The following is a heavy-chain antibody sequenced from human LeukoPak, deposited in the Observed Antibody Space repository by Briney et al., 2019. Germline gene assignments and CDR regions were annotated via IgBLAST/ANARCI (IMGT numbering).Heavy chain of an antibody. J-gene: IGHJ3*02. CDR3: ARIKRTYYYDSSGYRRTGAFDI. Sequence: SETLSLTCTVSGGSISSYYWSWIRQPPGKGLEWIGYIYYSGSTNYNPSLKSRVTISVDTSKNQFSLKLSSVTAADTAVYYCARIKRTYYYDSSGYRRTGAFDIRGQGTMVTVSS. D-gene: IGHD3-22*01. CDR1: GGSISSYY. V-gene: IGHV4-59*08. CDR2: IYYSGST.